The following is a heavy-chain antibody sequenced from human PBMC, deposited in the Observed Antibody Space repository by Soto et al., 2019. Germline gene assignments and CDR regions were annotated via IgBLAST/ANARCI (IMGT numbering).Heavy chain of an antibody. CDR2: VSFSGSK. V-gene: IGHV4-39*01. Sequence: WSVACESSGDLGYCWGRISKSPGKRLEWIGSVSFSGSKYYNPSLRSRVTFSVDTSKTLISLKLRSVTAADTAVYYCARSRRSTAIQDDHWGQGTLVTVSS. J-gene: IGHJ4*02. CDR3: ARSRRSTAIQDDH. CDR1: CESSGDLGYC. D-gene: IGHD2-21*02.